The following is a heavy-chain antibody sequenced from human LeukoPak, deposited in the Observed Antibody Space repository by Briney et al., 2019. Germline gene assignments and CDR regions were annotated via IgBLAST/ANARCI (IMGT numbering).Heavy chain of an antibody. CDR3: AKDAGRNLDYFDY. V-gene: IGHV3-30*18. D-gene: IGHD1-14*01. J-gene: IGHJ4*02. CDR2: ISSDGSNK. CDR1: GFTFSSYG. Sequence: PGSSLRPSCAASGFTFSSYGMHWVRQAPGKGLGWVAVISSDGSNKYYADSVKGRFTISRDNSKNTLYLQMNSLRAEDTAVYYCAKDAGRNLDYFDYWGQGTLVTVSS.